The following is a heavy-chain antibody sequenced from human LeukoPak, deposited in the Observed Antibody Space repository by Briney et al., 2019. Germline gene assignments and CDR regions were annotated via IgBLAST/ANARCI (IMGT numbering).Heavy chain of an antibody. CDR3: ARTCGGDCYSNSNYYYYGMDV. CDR2: ISSSSSYI. J-gene: IGHJ6*02. V-gene: IGHV3-21*01. Sequence: QPGGSLRLSCAASGFTFSSYSMNWVRQAPGKGLEWVSSISSSSSYIYYADSVKGRFIISRDNAKNSLYLQMNSLRAEDTAVYYCARTCGGDCYSNSNYYYYGMDVWGQGTTVTVSS. CDR1: GFTFSSYS. D-gene: IGHD2-21*02.